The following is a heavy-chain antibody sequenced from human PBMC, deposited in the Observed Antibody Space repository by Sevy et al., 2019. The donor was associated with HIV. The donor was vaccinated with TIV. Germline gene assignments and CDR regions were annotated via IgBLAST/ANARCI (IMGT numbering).Heavy chain of an antibody. V-gene: IGHV3-23*01. CDR2: ISGSGGST. Sequence: GGCLRLSCAASGFTFSSYAMSWVRQAPGKGLEWVSAISGSGGSTYYADSVKGRFTISRDNSKNTLYLQMNSLSAEDPAVYYCAKELTWELTTDAFDIWGQGTPVTVSS. D-gene: IGHD1-26*01. CDR3: AKELTWELTTDAFDI. CDR1: GFTFSSYA. J-gene: IGHJ3*02.